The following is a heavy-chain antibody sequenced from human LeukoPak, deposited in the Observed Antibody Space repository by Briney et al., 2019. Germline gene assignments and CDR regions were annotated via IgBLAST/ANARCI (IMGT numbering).Heavy chain of an antibody. J-gene: IGHJ4*02. D-gene: IGHD3-10*01. V-gene: IGHV3-30-3*01. CDR2: ISYDGSNK. CDR3: AKSRGSGGFFYFDY. CDR1: GFTFSSYA. Sequence: PGRSLRLSCAASGFTFSSYAMHWVRQAPGKGLEWVAVISYDGSNKYYADSVKGRFTISRDNSKNTLYVQMTSLRAEDTAVYYCAKSRGSGGFFYFDYWGQGNLVTVSS.